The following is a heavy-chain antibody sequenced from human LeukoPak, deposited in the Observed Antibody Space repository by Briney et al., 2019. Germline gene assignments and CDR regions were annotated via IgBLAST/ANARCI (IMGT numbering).Heavy chain of an antibody. Sequence: ASVKVSCKTSGYTXTSYYMHGVRQAPGQGLEWMGWVNPTSGGTNYAQKFQGRVTMTRDTSISTAYMELSRLGSDDTAVYYCARVYYYYDSSGILTLYFDYWGQGTLVTVSS. CDR1: GYTXTSYY. D-gene: IGHD3-22*01. V-gene: IGHV1-2*02. CDR3: ARVYYYYDSSGILTLYFDY. J-gene: IGHJ4*02. CDR2: VNPTSGGT.